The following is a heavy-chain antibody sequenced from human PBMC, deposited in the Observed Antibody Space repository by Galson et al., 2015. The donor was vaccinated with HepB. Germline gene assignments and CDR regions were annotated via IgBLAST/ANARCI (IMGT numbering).Heavy chain of an antibody. V-gene: IGHV1-69*02. Sequence: SVKASCKASGGTFSSYTISWVRQAPGQGLEWMGRIIPILGIANYAQKFQGRVTITADKSTSTAYMELSSLRSEDTAVYYCARGSTGYYGSGSSRHYYGMDVWGQGTTVTVSS. CDR1: GGTFSSYT. CDR2: IIPILGIA. J-gene: IGHJ6*02. D-gene: IGHD3-10*01. CDR3: ARGSTGYYGSGSSRHYYGMDV.